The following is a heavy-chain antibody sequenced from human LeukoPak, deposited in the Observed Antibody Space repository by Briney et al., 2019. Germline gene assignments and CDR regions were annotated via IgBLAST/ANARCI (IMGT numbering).Heavy chain of an antibody. J-gene: IGHJ3*02. CDR3: ARDRFWSAPYMGSGYDAFDI. V-gene: IGHV1-46*01. Sequence: GASVKVSFKSSGYTFTSYYMHWVRQAPGQGLEWMGIINPSGGSTIYAQKFQGRVTMTRDTATSTVHRALNSQRCEDTAVYYCARDRFWSAPYMGSGYDAFDIWGQGTMVPVS. CDR2: INPSGGST. CDR1: GYTFTSYY. D-gene: IGHD3-3*01.